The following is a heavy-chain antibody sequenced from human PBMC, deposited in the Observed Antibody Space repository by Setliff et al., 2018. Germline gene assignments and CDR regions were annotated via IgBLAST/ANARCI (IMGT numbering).Heavy chain of an antibody. CDR1: GYTFTNYG. D-gene: IGHD3-16*01. Sequence: GASVKVSCKTSGYTFTNYGITWVRQAPGQGLEWMGWINNYSFKTNYPQKFLGRVTVTTDTSTGTAYTELGSLTSDDTAIYYCARGALNWAAFNIWGQGTMVTVSS. CDR2: INNYSFKT. J-gene: IGHJ3*02. CDR3: ARGALNWAAFNI. V-gene: IGHV1-18*01.